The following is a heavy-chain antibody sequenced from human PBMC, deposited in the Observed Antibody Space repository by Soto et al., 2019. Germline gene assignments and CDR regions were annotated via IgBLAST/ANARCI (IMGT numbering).Heavy chain of an antibody. Sequence: NPSETLSLTCAVSGGSISSGGYSWSWIRQPPGKGLEWIGYIYHSGSTYYNPSLKSRVTISVDRSKNQFSLKLSSVTAADTAVYYCARERWLQLGHYFDYWGQGTLVTVSS. D-gene: IGHD5-12*01. CDR1: GGSISSGGYS. CDR3: ARERWLQLGHYFDY. J-gene: IGHJ4*02. V-gene: IGHV4-30-2*01. CDR2: IYHSGST.